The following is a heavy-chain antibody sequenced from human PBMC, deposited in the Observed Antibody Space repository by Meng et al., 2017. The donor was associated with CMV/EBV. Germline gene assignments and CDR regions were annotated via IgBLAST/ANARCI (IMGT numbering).Heavy chain of an antibody. CDR2: INHSGST. Sequence: YYWSWIRQPPGKGLEWIGEINHSGSTNYNPALKSRVTISVDTSKNQFSLKLSSVTAADTAVYYCARGAVLVTMVRGVTGGVPNWFDPWGQGTLVTVSS. J-gene: IGHJ5*02. D-gene: IGHD3-10*01. CDR1: YY. V-gene: IGHV4-34*01. CDR3: ARGAVLVTMVRGVTGGVPNWFDP.